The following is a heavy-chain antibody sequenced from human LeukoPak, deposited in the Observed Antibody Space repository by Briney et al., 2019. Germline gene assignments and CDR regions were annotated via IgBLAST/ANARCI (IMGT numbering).Heavy chain of an antibody. CDR2: INHSGST. CDR3: ARRGPKRYYYDSSGYYFY. CDR1: GGSISSSSYY. D-gene: IGHD3-22*01. V-gene: IGHV4-39*07. J-gene: IGHJ4*02. Sequence: SETLSLTCTVSGGSISSSSYYWGWIRQPPGKGLEWIGEINHSGSTNYNPSLKSRVTISVDTSKNQFSLKLSSVTAADTAVYYCARRGPKRYYYDSSGYYFYWGQGTLVTVSS.